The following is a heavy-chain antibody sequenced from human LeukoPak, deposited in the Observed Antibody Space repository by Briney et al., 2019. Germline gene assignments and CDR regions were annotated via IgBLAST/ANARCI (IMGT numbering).Heavy chain of an antibody. V-gene: IGHV3-21*03. Sequence: GGSLRLSCAASGFTFSSYSMNWVRQAPGKGLEWVSSIISSSSYIYYADSVKGRFTISRDNAKNSLYLQMNSLRAEDTAVYYCARGGTLELYWGQGTLVTVSS. D-gene: IGHD1-1*01. CDR2: IISSSSYI. CDR1: GFTFSSYS. J-gene: IGHJ4*02. CDR3: ARGGTLELY.